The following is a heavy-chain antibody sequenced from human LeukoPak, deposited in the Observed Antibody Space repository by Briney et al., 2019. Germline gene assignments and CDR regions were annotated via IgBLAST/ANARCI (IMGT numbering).Heavy chain of an antibody. Sequence: PGGSLRLSCVASGFTFSNYAMSWVRQAPGKGVEWVSGLSGSGSSTFFADHVKGRFTIARDNAKSSLYLQMDTLQAEDTAVYYCARRATGSSSLFYYYMDVWGKGTTVSVSS. CDR1: GFTFSNYA. J-gene: IGHJ6*03. D-gene: IGHD1-26*01. CDR3: ARRATGSSSLFYYYMDV. CDR2: LSGSGSST. V-gene: IGHV3-23*01.